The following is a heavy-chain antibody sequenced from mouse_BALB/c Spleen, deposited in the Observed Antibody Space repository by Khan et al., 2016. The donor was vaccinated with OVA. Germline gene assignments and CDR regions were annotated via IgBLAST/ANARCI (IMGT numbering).Heavy chain of an antibody. CDR1: GYTFTSYW. CDR3: AGSSLFNDSMDY. V-gene: IGHV1-7*01. D-gene: IGHD6-1*01. J-gene: IGHJ4*01. CDR2: ITPSTGYT. Sequence: QVQLKESGAELAKPGASVKMSCKASGYTFTSYWMHWAKQRPGQGLEWIGYITPSTGYTEYNQKFKDKATLTTDKSSSTAYMQLSSLTSEDSAVYKCAGSSLFNDSMDYWGQGTTVTGSS.